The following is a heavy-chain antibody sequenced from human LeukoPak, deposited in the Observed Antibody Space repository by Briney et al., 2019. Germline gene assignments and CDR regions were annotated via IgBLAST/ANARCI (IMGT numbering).Heavy chain of an antibody. D-gene: IGHD3-10*01. J-gene: IGHJ6*02. V-gene: IGHV4-59*01. CDR1: GGSISSYY. CDR2: IYYSGST. CDR3: ATDGSGSYIPPYYYYYGMDV. Sequence: SETLSLTCTVSGGSISSYYWSWIRQPPGKGLEWIGYIYYSGSTNYNPSLKSRVTISVDTSKNQFSLKLSSVTAADTAVYYCATDGSGSYIPPYYYYYGMDVWGRGTTVTVSS.